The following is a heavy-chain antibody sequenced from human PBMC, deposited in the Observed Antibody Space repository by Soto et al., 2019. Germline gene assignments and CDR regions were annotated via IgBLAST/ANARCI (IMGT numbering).Heavy chain of an antibody. D-gene: IGHD6-13*01. V-gene: IGHV1-69*08. Sequence: QVQLVQSGAEVKKPGSSVKVSCKASGGTFSSYTISWVRQAPGQGLEWMGRIIPILGIANYAQKFQGRVTITADKSTSTAYMELSSLRSEDTAVYYCAREGDIAAAGNDRYYYYYYYIDVWGKGTTVTVSS. CDR1: GGTFSSYT. CDR3: AREGDIAAAGNDRYYYYYYYIDV. CDR2: IIPILGIA. J-gene: IGHJ6*03.